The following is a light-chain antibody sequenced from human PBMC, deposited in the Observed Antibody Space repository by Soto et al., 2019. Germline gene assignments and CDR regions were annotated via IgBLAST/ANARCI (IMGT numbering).Light chain of an antibody. CDR1: QSLLHSNGYNY. Sequence: DIVMTQSPLSLPVTPGEPASISCRSSQSLLHSNGYNYLDWYLQKPGQSPQILIYLGSHRASGVPDRFSGSGSGTDFTLKISRVEAEDVGVYYFMQALQTPTFGGGTRVEIK. V-gene: IGKV2-28*01. CDR3: MQALQTPT. J-gene: IGKJ4*01. CDR2: LGS.